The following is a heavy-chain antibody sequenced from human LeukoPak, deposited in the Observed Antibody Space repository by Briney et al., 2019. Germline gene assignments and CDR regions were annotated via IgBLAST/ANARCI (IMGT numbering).Heavy chain of an antibody. CDR2: INHNGST. J-gene: IGHJ4*02. D-gene: IGHD4-17*01. V-gene: IGHV4-34*01. CDR3: ARAPPQGYGDYADDY. CDR1: GGSFSGYY. Sequence: SETLSLTCAVYGGSFSGYYWSWIRQPPGKGLEWIGEINHNGSTNYNPSLKSRVTISVDTSKNQFSLKLSSVTAADTAVYYCARAPPQGYGDYADDYWVQGTLVTVSS.